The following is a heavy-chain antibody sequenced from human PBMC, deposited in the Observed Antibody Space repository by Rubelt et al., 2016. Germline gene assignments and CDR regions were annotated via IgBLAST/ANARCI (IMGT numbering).Heavy chain of an antibody. CDR2: IYPGDSDT. Sequence: EVQLVQSGPEVKQPGESLKISCKGSGYSFTTYWIGWVRQMPGKGLEWMGSIYPGDSDTSYSPSFQGQGTISADKSISTAYLQWSSLKASDTAMYYCARSSGTTVTTVDYWGQGTLVTVSS. D-gene: IGHD4-17*01. J-gene: IGHJ4*02. CDR3: ARSSGTTVTTVDY. V-gene: IGHV5-51*01. CDR1: GYSFTTYW.